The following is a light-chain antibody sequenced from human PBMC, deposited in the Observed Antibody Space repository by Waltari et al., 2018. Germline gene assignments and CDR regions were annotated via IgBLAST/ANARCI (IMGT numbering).Light chain of an antibody. J-gene: IGLJ3*02. CDR1: SSDVGGYNY. CDR2: DVS. V-gene: IGLV2-14*03. Sequence: QSALTQPASVSGSPGQSITISCTGTSSDVGGYNYVSWYQQHPGKAPKLMIYDVSNRPSGGSKRFSVSKSGNTASLTISGLQAEDEADYYCSSYTSSSTLVFGGGTKLTVL. CDR3: SSYTSSSTLV.